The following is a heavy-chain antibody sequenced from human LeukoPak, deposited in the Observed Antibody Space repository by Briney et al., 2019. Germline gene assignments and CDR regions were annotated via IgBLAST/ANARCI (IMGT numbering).Heavy chain of an antibody. CDR2: IIPIFGTA. CDR1: GGTFSSYA. J-gene: IGHJ6*02. V-gene: IGHV1-69*13. D-gene: IGHD3-22*01. Sequence: SVKVSCKASGGTFSSYAISWVRQAPGQGLEWMGGIIPIFGTANYAQKFQGRVTITADESTSTAYMELSSLRSEDTAVYYCARDLFKRYYDSSGYYQLYYYGTDVWGQGTTVTVSS. CDR3: ARDLFKRYYDSSGYYQLYYYGTDV.